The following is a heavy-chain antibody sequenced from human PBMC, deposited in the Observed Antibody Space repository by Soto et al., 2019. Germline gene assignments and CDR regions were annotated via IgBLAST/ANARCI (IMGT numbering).Heavy chain of an antibody. D-gene: IGHD6-13*01. J-gene: IGHJ6*02. CDR2: IAGSSGGA. V-gene: IGHV3-23*01. CDR3: AKLAPDSSSWYYFGIDV. CDR1: GFTFSTYA. Sequence: GGSLRLSCAASGFTFSTYAMSWVRQAPGKGLEWVSAIAGSSGGAYYADSVKGRFTISRDNSKNTLYLQMNSLRAEDTAVYYCAKLAPDSSSWYYFGIDVLGQGTTVTVSS.